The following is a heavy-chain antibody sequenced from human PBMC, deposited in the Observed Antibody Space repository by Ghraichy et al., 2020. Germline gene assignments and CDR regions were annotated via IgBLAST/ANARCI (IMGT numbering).Heavy chain of an antibody. Sequence: TLSLTCTVSGGSISSGGYYWSWIRQHPGKGLEWIGYIYYSGSTYYNPSLKSLVTISVDTSKNQFSLKLSSVTAADTAVYYWARVVSMVATGRYDAFDIWGQGTMVTVSS. CDR2: IYYSGST. V-gene: IGHV4-31*01. D-gene: IGHD5-12*01. J-gene: IGHJ3*02. CDR1: GGSISSGGYY. CDR3: ARVVSMVATGRYDAFDI.